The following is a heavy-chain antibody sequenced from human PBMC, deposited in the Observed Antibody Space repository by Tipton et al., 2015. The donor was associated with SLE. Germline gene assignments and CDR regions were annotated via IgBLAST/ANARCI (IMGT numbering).Heavy chain of an antibody. Sequence: SLRLSCAASGFTFSSYAMSWVRQAPGKGLEWVSVIYSGGSSTYYADSVKGRFTISRDNSKNTLYLQMNSLRAEDTAVYYCAKDHWSAYWCQGTLVTVSS. J-gene: IGHJ4*02. CDR3: AKDHWSAY. CDR2: IYSGGSST. V-gene: IGHV3-23*03. D-gene: IGHD1-1*01. CDR1: GFTFSSYA.